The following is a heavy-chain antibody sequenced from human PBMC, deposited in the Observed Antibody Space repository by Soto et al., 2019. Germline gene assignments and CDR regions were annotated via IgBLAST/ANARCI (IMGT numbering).Heavy chain of an antibody. CDR2: ISYNGSNK. CDR1: GFTFSSYA. J-gene: IGHJ4*02. CDR3: ARDGTIAAKGFFDY. D-gene: IGHD6-13*01. Sequence: PGGSLRLSCAASGFTFSSYAMHWVRQAPGKGLEWVAVISYNGSNKYYADSVKGRFTISRDNSKNTLYLQMNSLRAEDTAVYYCARDGTIAAKGFFDYWGQGTLVTVSS. V-gene: IGHV3-30-3*01.